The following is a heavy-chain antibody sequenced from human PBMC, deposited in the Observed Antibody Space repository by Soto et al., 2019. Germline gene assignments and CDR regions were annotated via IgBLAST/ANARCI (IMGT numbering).Heavy chain of an antibody. Sequence: QVQLVQSGAEVTKPGASVKVSCRASGYTFANYDVNWVRQATGQGLEWMGWMNTTTGNTGYAQKLQGRVTMTRNTSMSTAYMELSGLKSEDTAVYYCARAVRRWLPPDYHYYYMDVWGKGTTVTVSS. CDR1: GYTFANYD. CDR2: MNTTTGNT. V-gene: IGHV1-8*01. J-gene: IGHJ6*03. D-gene: IGHD6-19*01. CDR3: ARAVRRWLPPDYHYYYMDV.